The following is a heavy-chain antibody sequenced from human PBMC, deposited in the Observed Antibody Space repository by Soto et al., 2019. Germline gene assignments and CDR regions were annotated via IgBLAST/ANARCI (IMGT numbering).Heavy chain of an antibody. CDR1: GGSISSSSYY. V-gene: IGHV4-39*01. Sequence: PSETLSLTCTVSGGSISSSSYYWGWIRQPPGKGLEWIGSIYYSGSTYYNPSLKSRVTISVDTSKNQFSLKLSSVTAADTAVYYCARLTGVVPAAGDNWFDPWGQGTVVTVSS. D-gene: IGHD2-2*01. J-gene: IGHJ5*02. CDR2: IYYSGST. CDR3: ARLTGVVPAAGDNWFDP.